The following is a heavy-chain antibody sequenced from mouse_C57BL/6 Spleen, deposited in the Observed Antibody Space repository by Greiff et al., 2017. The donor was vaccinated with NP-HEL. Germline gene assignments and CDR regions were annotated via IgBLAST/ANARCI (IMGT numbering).Heavy chain of an antibody. J-gene: IGHJ1*03. Sequence: QVQLKQSGAALARPGASVKLSCKASGYTFTSYGISWVKQRTGQGLEWIGEIYPRSGNTYYNEKFKGKATLTADKSSSTAYMELRSLTSEDSAVYFCARYYGSTWYFDVWGTGTTVTVSS. V-gene: IGHV1-81*01. CDR2: IYPRSGNT. D-gene: IGHD1-1*01. CDR3: ARYYGSTWYFDV. CDR1: GYTFTSYG.